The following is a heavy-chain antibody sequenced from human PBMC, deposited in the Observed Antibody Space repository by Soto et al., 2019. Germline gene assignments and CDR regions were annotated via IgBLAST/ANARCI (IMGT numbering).Heavy chain of an antibody. D-gene: IGHD3-10*01. CDR2: MNPDGSQT. J-gene: IGHJ1*01. CDR1: GFTFRDYC. CDR3: SREPRVLSY. V-gene: IGHV3-7*01. Sequence: VQLVESGGGVVQPGGSLRLSCVASGFTFRDYCMAWVRQVSGKGLEWVAYMNPDGSQTFYVYSVKGRFIISRDNAKNSLYLRIYSLRVDYTATYYCSREPRVLSYWGQGTQITVSS.